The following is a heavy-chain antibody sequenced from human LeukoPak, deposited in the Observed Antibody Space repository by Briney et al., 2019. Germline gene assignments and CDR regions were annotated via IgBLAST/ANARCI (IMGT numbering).Heavy chain of an antibody. V-gene: IGHV3-30*18. CDR3: AKDEGQQQLEYYFDY. Sequence: PGGSLRLSCAASGFTFSSYGMHWVRQAPGKGLEWVAVISYDGSNKYYADSVKGRFTISRDNPKNTLYLQMNSLRAEATAVYYCAKDEGQQQLEYYFDYWGQGTLVTVSS. CDR1: GFTFSSYG. J-gene: IGHJ4*02. D-gene: IGHD6-13*01. CDR2: ISYDGSNK.